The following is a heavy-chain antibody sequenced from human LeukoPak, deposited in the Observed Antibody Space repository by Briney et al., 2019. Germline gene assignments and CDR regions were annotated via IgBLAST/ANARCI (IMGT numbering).Heavy chain of an antibody. D-gene: IGHD2/OR15-2a*01. V-gene: IGHV4-34*01. CDR3: ARGRSIFYAPGYYYYMDV. CDR1: GGSFSGYY. Sequence: SETLSLTCAVYGGSFSGYYWSWIRQPPGKGLEWIGEINHSGSTNYNPSLKSRVTISVDTSKSQFSLKLSSVTAADTAVYYCARGRSIFYAPGYYYYMDVWGKGTTVTISS. J-gene: IGHJ6*03. CDR2: INHSGST.